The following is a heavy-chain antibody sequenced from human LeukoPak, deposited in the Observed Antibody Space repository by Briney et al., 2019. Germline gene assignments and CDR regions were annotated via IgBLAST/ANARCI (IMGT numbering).Heavy chain of an antibody. J-gene: IGHJ4*02. CDR2: IYYSGST. CDR1: GGSISSYF. CDR3: ARIDRAVAGTIDY. Sequence: SETLSLTCTVSGGSISSYFWSWIRQPPGKGLEWIGYIYYSGSTNYNPSLKSRVTISVDTSKNQFSLKLSSVTAADTAVYYCARIDRAVAGTIDYWGQGTLVTVSS. V-gene: IGHV4-59*08. D-gene: IGHD6-19*01.